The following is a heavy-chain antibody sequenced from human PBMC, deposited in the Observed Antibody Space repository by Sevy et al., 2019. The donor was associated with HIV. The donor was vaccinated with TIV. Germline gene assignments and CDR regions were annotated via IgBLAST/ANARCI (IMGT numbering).Heavy chain of an antibody. J-gene: IGHJ4*02. D-gene: IGHD3-22*01. CDR1: GFIFSNYS. V-gene: IGHV3-21*01. CDR2: ISRSSSYI. CDR3: AGENYYDSEGYRFDY. Sequence: GGSLRLSCAASGFIFSNYSMNWVRQAPGKGLEWVSSISRSSSYIYYADSVKGRFTISRDNAKNSLYLQMNSLRAEDTAVYYCAGENYYDSEGYRFDYWGQGTLVTVSS.